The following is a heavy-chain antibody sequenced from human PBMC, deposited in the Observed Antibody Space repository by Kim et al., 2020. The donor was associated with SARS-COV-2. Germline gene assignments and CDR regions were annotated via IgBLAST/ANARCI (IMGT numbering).Heavy chain of an antibody. CDR2: IGTAGDT. CDR1: GFTFSSYD. CDR3: ARAPGGVYYYGMDV. V-gene: IGHV3-13*04. D-gene: IGHD2-2*01. J-gene: IGHJ6*02. Sequence: GGSLRLSCAASGFTFSSYDMHWVRQATGKGLEWVSAIGTAGDTYYPGSVKGRFTISRENAKNSLYLQMNSLRAGDTAVYYCARAPGGVYYYGMDVWGQGTTVTVS.